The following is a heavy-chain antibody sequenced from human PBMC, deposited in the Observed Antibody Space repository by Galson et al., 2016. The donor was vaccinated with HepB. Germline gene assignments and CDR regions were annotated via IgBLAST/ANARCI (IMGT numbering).Heavy chain of an antibody. Sequence: SVKVSCKASGGTLTTDTIHWVRQAPGQGLEWMGGIVAIFGTANYAQKFQGRVKITADESTSTAYMELSSLGSEDTAMYYCARLSDYHDSSGHDNWGQGTLVTVSS. J-gene: IGHJ4*02. CDR3: ARLSDYHDSSGHDN. CDR1: GGTLTTDT. D-gene: IGHD3-22*01. CDR2: IVAIFGTA. V-gene: IGHV1-69*13.